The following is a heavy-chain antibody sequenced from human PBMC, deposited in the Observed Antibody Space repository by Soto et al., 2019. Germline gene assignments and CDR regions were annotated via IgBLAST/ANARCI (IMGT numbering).Heavy chain of an antibody. Sequence: QVELVESGGGVVQPGTSLRLSCAASGSTFSSHGMHWVRQAPGKGLEWVAVIWYDGSKKYYAGSVKGRFTISRDDSKNTLYLEMNNLRAEDTAMYYCARDPASSMDVWGQGTTVIVSS. CDR3: ARDPASSMDV. CDR2: IWYDGSKK. D-gene: IGHD6-25*01. V-gene: IGHV3-33*01. CDR1: GSTFSSHG. J-gene: IGHJ6*02.